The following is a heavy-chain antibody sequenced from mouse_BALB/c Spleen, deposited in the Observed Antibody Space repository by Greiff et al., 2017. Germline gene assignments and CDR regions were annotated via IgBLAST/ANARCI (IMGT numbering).Heavy chain of an antibody. J-gene: IGHJ4*01. D-gene: IGHD2-4*01. CDR1: GFTFSSYG. Sequence: EVHLVESGGDLVKPGGSLKLSCAASGFTFSSYGMSWVRQTPDKRLEWVATISSGGSYTYYPDKVKGRFTFSRDNAKNTLYMQMSSLMSEDTAMYYCARHDSPSDMDYWGQGTSVTVSS. V-gene: IGHV5-6*01. CDR3: ARHDSPSDMDY. CDR2: ISSGGSYT.